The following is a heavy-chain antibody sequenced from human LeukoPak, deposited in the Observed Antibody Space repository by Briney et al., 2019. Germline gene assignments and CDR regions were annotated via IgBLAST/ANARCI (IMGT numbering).Heavy chain of an antibody. Sequence: ASVTVSCKASGYTFTIYAMHWVRQAPGQRLEWMGWINAGNGNTKYSQKFQGRVTITRDTSASTAYMELSSLRSEDTAVYYCARTTAAAPFDYWGQGTLVTVSS. J-gene: IGHJ4*02. CDR1: GYTFTIYA. CDR3: ARTTAAAPFDY. CDR2: INAGNGNT. V-gene: IGHV1-3*01. D-gene: IGHD2-2*01.